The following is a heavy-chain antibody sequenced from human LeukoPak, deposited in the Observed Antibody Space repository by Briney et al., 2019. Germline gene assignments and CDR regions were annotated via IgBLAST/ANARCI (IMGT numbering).Heavy chain of an antibody. Sequence: GGSLRLSCAASGFTFSSYGMHWVRQAPGKGLEWVAVIWYDGSNKYYADSVKGRFTISRDNSKNTLYLQMNSLRAEDTAVYYCARGRKYSYGTYYYGLDVWGQGTTVTVCS. V-gene: IGHV3-33*01. CDR2: IWYDGSNK. D-gene: IGHD5-18*01. J-gene: IGHJ6*02. CDR1: GFTFSSYG. CDR3: ARGRKYSYGTYYYGLDV.